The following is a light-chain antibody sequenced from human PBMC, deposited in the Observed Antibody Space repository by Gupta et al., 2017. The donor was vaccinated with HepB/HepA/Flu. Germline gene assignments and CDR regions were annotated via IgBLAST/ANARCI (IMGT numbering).Light chain of an antibody. CDR2: LAS. J-gene: IGKJ2*01. V-gene: IGKV2-28*01. Sequence: DIVMTQSPLSLPATPGEPASISCRSSQSLLHSNGYNYFDWYLQKPGQSPQLLIYLASYRASGVPDRFRGSGSGTEFTLKINSVEAEDVGVYYCMQALQTPYTFGQGPSCRSN. CDR1: QSLLHSNGYNY. CDR3: MQALQTPYT.